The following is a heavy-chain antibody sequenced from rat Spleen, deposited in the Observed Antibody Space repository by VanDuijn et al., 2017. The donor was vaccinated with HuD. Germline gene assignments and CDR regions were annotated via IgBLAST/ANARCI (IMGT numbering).Heavy chain of an antibody. J-gene: IGHJ2*01. CDR1: GYSITSSYR. V-gene: IGHV3-3*01. CDR3: DYGGSLDC. Sequence: EVQLQESGPGLVKPSQSLSLTCSVTGYSITSSYRWNWIRKFPGNKLEWMGYINSAGSTNYNPSLKSRISITRDTSKNQFFLQVNSVTTEDTATYYCDYGGSLDCWGQGVMVTVSS. D-gene: IGHD1-11*01. CDR2: INSAGST.